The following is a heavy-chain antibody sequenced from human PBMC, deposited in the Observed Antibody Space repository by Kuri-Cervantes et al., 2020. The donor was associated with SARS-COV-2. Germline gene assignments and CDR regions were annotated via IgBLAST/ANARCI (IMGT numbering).Heavy chain of an antibody. CDR3: ARSGYYSRGVTYYYMDV. D-gene: IGHD3-22*01. J-gene: IGHJ6*03. Sequence: SKTLSLTCTVSGGSISSYYWSWIRQPPGQGLEWLGYIYYSGSTKYNPSLESRVTISLDTSRNQFSLKLSSVTAADSAVYYCARSGYYSRGVTYYYMDVWDKGTTVTVSS. V-gene: IGHV4-59*12. CDR2: IYYSGST. CDR1: GGSISSYY.